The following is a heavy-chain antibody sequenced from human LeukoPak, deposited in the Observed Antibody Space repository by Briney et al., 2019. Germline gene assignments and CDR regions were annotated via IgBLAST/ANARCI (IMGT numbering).Heavy chain of an antibody. CDR3: ARAHTYSSSWYSLDY. J-gene: IGHJ4*02. D-gene: IGHD6-13*01. CDR2: IIPIFGTA. V-gene: IGHV1-69*13. CDR1: GYKFTGYY. Sequence: GASVKVSCRASGYKFTGYYLHWVRQAPGQGLEWMGGIIPIFGTANYAQKFQGRVTITADESTSTAYMELSSLRSEDTAVYYCARAHTYSSSWYSLDYWGQGTLVTVSS.